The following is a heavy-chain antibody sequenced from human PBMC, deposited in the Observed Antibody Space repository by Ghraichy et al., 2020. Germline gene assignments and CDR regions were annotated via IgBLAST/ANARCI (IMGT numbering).Heavy chain of an antibody. V-gene: IGHV4-34*01. CDR2: INHSGST. D-gene: IGHD6-13*01. CDR1: GGSFSGYY. CDR3: ARKGAGIAAAGNFRY. J-gene: IGHJ4*02. Sequence: GSLSLTCAVYGGSFSGYYWSWIRQPPGKGEWIGEINHSGSTNYNPSLKSRVTISVDTSKNQFSLKLSSVTAADTAVYYCARKGAGIAAAGNFRYWGQGTLVTVSS.